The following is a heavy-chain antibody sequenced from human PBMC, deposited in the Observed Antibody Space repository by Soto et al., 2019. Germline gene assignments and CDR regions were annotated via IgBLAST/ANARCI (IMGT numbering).Heavy chain of an antibody. CDR1: GGSISSGGYS. D-gene: IGHD2-21*01. CDR2: IYHSGST. Sequence: TLSLTCAVSGGSISSGGYSWSWVRQPPGKGLEWIGYIYHSGSTYYNPSLKSRVTISVDRSKNQFSLKLSSVTAADTAVYYCARGNVVAIDYWGQGTLVTVSS. CDR3: ARGNVVAIDY. V-gene: IGHV4-30-2*01. J-gene: IGHJ4*02.